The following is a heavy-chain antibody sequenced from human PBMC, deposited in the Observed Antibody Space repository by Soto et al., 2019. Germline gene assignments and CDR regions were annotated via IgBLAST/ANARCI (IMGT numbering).Heavy chain of an antibody. Sequence: SQTLSLTCVISGDSVSSNGACWNWIRQSPSRGLQWMGRIYYRSKWFHDYAASVESRMAINPDTSRNQFSLQLNYVTPEDTAVYYCARVHCSAGTCLDGLDFWGQGTTVTVSS. CDR2: IYYRSKWFH. J-gene: IGHJ6*02. V-gene: IGHV6-1*01. CDR1: GDSVSSNGAC. CDR3: ARVHCSAGTCLDGLDF. D-gene: IGHD2-15*01.